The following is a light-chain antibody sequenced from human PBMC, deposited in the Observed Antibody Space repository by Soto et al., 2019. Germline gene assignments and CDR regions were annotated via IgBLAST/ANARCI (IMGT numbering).Light chain of an antibody. CDR2: YAS. CDR3: QQYNNWPPIT. J-gene: IGKJ5*01. CDR1: QSVRNN. Sequence: EIMMTQSPATLSVSPGERVTLSCRASQSVRNNLAWYQQKPGQARRILIYYASPRASGIPARFSDSGSGTEFTLTISRIQSEDFALYYCQQYNNWPPITFGQGTRLEIK. V-gene: IGKV3-15*01.